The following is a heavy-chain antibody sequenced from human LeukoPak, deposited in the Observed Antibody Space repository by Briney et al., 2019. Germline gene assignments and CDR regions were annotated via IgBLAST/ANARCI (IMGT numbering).Heavy chain of an antibody. CDR1: GFTFSSYE. V-gene: IGHV3-48*03. D-gene: IGHD2-2*01. CDR3: ARRYCSSTSCLIDY. Sequence: PGGSLRLSCAASGFTFSSYEMNWVRQAPRKGLEWVSYISSSGTTIYYADSVKGRFTISRDNAKNSLYLQMNSLRAEDTAVYYCARRYCSSTSCLIDYWGQGTLVTVSS. CDR2: ISSSGTTI. J-gene: IGHJ4*02.